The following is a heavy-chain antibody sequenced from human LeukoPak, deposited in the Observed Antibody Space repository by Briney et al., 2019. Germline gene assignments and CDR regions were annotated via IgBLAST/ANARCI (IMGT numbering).Heavy chain of an antibody. D-gene: IGHD6-19*01. CDR3: ARDRMGYSSGWYYFDY. Sequence: ASVKVSCKASGYTFTGYYMHWVRQAPGQGLEWMGWINPNSGGTNYAQKFQGWVTMTRDTSISTAYVELSRLRSDDTAVYYCARDRMGYSSGWYYFDYWGQGTLVTVSS. CDR1: GYTFTGYY. CDR2: INPNSGGT. V-gene: IGHV1-2*04. J-gene: IGHJ4*02.